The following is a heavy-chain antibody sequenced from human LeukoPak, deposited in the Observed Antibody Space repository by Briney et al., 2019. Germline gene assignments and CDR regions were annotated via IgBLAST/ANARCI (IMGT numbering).Heavy chain of an antibody. CDR3: AKQFGGDLHYQGAFDI. J-gene: IGHJ3*02. CDR1: GFTFSSYA. Sequence: PGRSLRLSCAASGFTFSSYAMHWVRQAPGKGLEWVAVISYDGSNKYYADSVKGRFTISRDNSKNTVYLQMNNLRDEDTAIYYCAKQFGGDLHYQGAFDIWGQGTMVTVS. CDR2: ISYDGSNK. D-gene: IGHD2-21*02. V-gene: IGHV3-30-3*02.